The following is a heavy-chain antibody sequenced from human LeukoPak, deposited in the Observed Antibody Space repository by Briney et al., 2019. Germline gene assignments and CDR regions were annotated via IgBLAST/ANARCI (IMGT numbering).Heavy chain of an antibody. CDR2: ISGSAHKI. D-gene: IGHD3-16*01. CDR1: GITFSNYA. V-gene: IGHV3-23*01. CDR3: ARGGGLDV. J-gene: IGHJ6*02. Sequence: AGGSLRLSCVASGITFSNYAVSWVRQAPEKGLDWVSVISGSAHKIRYADSVKGRFTISRDNSENIVYLQMNNLRVEDTAVYYCARGGGLDVWGQGATVTVSS.